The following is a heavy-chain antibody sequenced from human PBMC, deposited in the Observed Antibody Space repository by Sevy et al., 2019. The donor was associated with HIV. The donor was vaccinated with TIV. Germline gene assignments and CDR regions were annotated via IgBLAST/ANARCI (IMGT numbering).Heavy chain of an antibody. CDR2: NSFMSNYI. V-gene: IGHV3-21*01. J-gene: IGHJ6*04. CDR3: ARGLVNWDGMDV. D-gene: IGHD7-27*01. Sequence: GGSLRLSCAASGFTFSNYNMNWVRQAPGKGLEWVSFNSFMSNYIYYRDSVKGRCTITRDKAKNSVYLQMNSLSAEDTAEYYCARGLVNWDGMDVWGKGTTVTVSS. CDR1: GFTFSNYN.